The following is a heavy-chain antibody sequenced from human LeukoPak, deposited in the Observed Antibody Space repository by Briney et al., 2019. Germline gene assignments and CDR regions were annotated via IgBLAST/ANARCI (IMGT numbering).Heavy chain of an antibody. Sequence: GASVKVSCKASGCTFSSYAFSWVRQAPGQGVAWMGRIIPSLGIANYAQKFQGRVTINADKSTSTAYMELSSLRTEDTAVYYCARERQKLGYYYYYYGMDGWGQGTTVTVSS. CDR3: ARERQKLGYYYYYYGMDG. D-gene: IGHD6-13*01. V-gene: IGHV1-69*04. CDR2: IIPSLGIA. CDR1: GCTFSSYA. J-gene: IGHJ6*02.